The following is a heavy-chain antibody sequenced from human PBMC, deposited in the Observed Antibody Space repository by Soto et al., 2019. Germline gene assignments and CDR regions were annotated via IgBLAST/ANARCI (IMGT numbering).Heavy chain of an antibody. Sequence: PGGSLRLSCVASDFTFSSYWMHWVRQAPGKGLVWVSRMNSDGSSITYADSVKGRFTISRDSAKNTMYLQVHSLRAEDTAVYYCAREIATTGLYYFDYWGQGTLVTVSS. CDR1: DFTFSSYW. CDR3: AREIATTGLYYFDY. CDR2: MNSDGSSI. V-gene: IGHV3-74*01. D-gene: IGHD6-13*01. J-gene: IGHJ4*02.